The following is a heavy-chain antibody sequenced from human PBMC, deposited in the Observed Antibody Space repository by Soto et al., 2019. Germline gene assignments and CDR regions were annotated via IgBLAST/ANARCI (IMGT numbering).Heavy chain of an antibody. J-gene: IGHJ5*02. V-gene: IGHV1-69*08. CDR3: ARDPRVTMVRGFIDNWFDP. D-gene: IGHD3-10*01. CDR1: GGTFSSYT. CDR2: IIPILGIA. Sequence: QVQLVQSGAEVKKPGSSVKVSCKASGGTFSSYTISWVRQAPGQGLEWMGRIIPILGIANYAQKFQGRVTITADKSTSTAYMELSSLRSEDTAVYYCARDPRVTMVRGFIDNWFDPWGQGTLVTVSS.